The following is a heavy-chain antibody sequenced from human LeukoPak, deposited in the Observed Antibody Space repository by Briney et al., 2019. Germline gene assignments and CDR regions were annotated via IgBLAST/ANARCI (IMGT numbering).Heavy chain of an antibody. Sequence: SETLSLTCTVSGGSISSSGHYWGWIRQPPGKGLEWIGSIYYSGSTYYNPSLKSRVTISVDTSKNQFSLKLSSVTAADTAVYYCARGVTTFLDYWGQGTLVTVSS. CDR1: GGSISSSGHY. CDR3: ARGVTTFLDY. CDR2: IYYSGST. J-gene: IGHJ4*02. V-gene: IGHV4-39*07. D-gene: IGHD4-17*01.